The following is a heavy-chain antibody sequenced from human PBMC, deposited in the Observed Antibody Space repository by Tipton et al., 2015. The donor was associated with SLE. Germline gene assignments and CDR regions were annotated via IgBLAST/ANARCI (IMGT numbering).Heavy chain of an antibody. CDR2: IYHSGST. J-gene: IGHJ4*02. Sequence: TLSLTCTVSGYSISSGYYWGWIRQPPGKGLEWIGSIYHSGSTFYSPSLRSRVTISVDTSKNQFSLRLISVTAADTAVYYCAREKSGHGYFDSWGQGSLVTVSS. D-gene: IGHD5-12*01. V-gene: IGHV4-38-2*02. CDR1: GYSISSGYY. CDR3: AREKSGHGYFDS.